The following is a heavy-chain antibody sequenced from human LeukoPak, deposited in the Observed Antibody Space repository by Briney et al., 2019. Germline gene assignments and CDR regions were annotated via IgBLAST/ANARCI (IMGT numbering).Heavy chain of an antibody. Sequence: KPSETLSLTCTVSGGSISSYYWSWIRQPPGKGLEWIGYIYYSGSTNYNPSLKSRVTISVDTSKNQFSLKLSSVTAADTAVYYCARTPGYSSSWYLGYYYYMDVWGKGTTVTVSS. CDR3: ARTPGYSSSWYLGYYYYMDV. J-gene: IGHJ6*03. D-gene: IGHD6-13*01. CDR1: GGSISSYY. CDR2: IYYSGST. V-gene: IGHV4-59*01.